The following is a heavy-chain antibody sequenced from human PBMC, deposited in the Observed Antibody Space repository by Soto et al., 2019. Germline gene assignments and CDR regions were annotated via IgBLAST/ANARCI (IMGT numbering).Heavy chain of an antibody. D-gene: IGHD5-18*01. CDR1: VGSITNYY. CDR2: IYSSGST. V-gene: IGHV4-59*01. J-gene: IGHJ4*02. Sequence: PSETLSLTCTVSVGSITNYYWSWIRQPPGKGLEWIGYIYSSGSTNYNPSLKSRVTISADTSKNQVSLKLTSVTAADTAVYYCARDHPHSYGIYYFDYWGQGTLVTVSS. CDR3: ARDHPHSYGIYYFDY.